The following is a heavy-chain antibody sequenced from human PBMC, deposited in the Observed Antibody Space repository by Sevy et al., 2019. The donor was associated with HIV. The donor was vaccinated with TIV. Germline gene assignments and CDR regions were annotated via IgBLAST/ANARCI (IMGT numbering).Heavy chain of an antibody. CDR1: GFTFSSYW. J-gene: IGHJ6*02. Sequence: GGSLRLSCAASGFTFSSYWMSWVRQAPGKGLEWVANIKQDGSEKYYVDSVKGRFTISRDKAKNSLYLQMNSLRAEDTAVYYCAREEGSSWNYYDSRRGMDVWGQGTTVTVSS. CDR2: IKQDGSEK. D-gene: IGHD3-22*01. CDR3: AREEGSSWNYYDSRRGMDV. V-gene: IGHV3-7*01.